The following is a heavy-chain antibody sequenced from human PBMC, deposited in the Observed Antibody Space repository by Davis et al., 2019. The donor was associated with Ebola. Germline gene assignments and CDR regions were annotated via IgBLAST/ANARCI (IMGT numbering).Heavy chain of an antibody. CDR3: ARERMVQGVGEFDY. CDR2: ISSSSSYI. D-gene: IGHD3-10*01. J-gene: IGHJ4*02. CDR1: GFTFSDYY. V-gene: IGHV3-11*06. Sequence: GESLKISCAASGFTFSDYYMSWIRQAPGKGLEWVSSISSSSSYIYYADSVKGRFTISRDNAKNSLYLQMNSLRAEDTAVYYCARERMVQGVGEFDYWGQGTLVTVSS.